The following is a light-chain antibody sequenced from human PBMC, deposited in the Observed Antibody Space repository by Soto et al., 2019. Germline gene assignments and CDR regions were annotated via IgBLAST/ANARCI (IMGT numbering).Light chain of an antibody. CDR1: HSVTSNY. CDR2: GAY. J-gene: IGKJ1*01. CDR3: QPYVTSPTT. Sequence: EIVLTQSPGTLSLSPGERATLPCGASHSVTSNYLGWYQQKPRQAPRLLILGAYMGFTGIPDRFSGSGSGTDLTLTISGLEAEDGAVYCWQPYVTSPTTFGQGTKVDIK. V-gene: IGKV3-20*01.